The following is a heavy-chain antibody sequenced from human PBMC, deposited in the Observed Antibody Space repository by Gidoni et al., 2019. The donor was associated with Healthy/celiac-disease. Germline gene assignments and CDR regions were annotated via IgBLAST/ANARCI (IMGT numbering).Heavy chain of an antibody. V-gene: IGHV3-15*01. J-gene: IGHJ4*02. Sequence: EVQLVESGGGLVKPGGSLRLSCAASGFPFSNAWMSWVRQAPGKGLEWVGRIKSKTDGGTTDYAAPVKGRFTISRDDSKNTLYLQMNSLKTEDTAVYYCTTDAYGSGSFDYWGQGTLVTVSS. CDR3: TTDAYGSGSFDY. CDR2: IKSKTDGGTT. D-gene: IGHD3-10*01. CDR1: GFPFSNAW.